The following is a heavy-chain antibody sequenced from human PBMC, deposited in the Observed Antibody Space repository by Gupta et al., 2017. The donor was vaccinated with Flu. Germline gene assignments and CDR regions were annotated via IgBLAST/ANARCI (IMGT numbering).Heavy chain of an antibody. D-gene: IGHD6-13*01. J-gene: IGHJ1*01. Sequence: AMRWVRQVPGKGVEWVSAISGRGGSTYYADSVKGRFTISRDNSKNTLFLKMNSRRAEDTAVEYGARLVSRSCYEYVQHWGQGNRGTV. V-gene: IGHV3-23*01. CDR1: A. CDR2: ISGRGGST. CDR3: ARLVSRSCYEYVQH.